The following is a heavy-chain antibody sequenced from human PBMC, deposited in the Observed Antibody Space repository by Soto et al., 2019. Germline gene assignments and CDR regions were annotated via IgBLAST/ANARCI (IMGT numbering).Heavy chain of an antibody. D-gene: IGHD6-13*01. J-gene: IGHJ6*02. CDR2: ISGSGGST. CDR3: AKVGSSSWYGGDYYYYGMDV. V-gene: IGHV3-23*01. CDR1: GFTFSSYA. Sequence: GGSLRLSCAASGFTFSSYAMSWVRQAPGKWLEWVSAISGSGGSTYYADSVKGRFTISRDNSKNTLYLQMNSLRAEDTAVYYCAKVGSSSWYGGDYYYYGMDVWGQGXTVTVYS.